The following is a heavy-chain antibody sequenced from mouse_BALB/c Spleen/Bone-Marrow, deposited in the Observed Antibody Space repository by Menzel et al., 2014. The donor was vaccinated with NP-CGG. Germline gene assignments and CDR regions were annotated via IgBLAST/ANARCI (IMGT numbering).Heavy chain of an antibody. CDR1: GFNIKDTY. V-gene: IGHV14-3*02. D-gene: IGHD2-14*01. Sequence: EVQLQQSGAELVKPGASVKLSCTASGFNIKDTYMHWVKQRPEQGLEWIGRVDPANGNTKYDPKFQGKATITADTSSNTAYLQLSSLTSEDTAVYYWAGYRLGTYFDYWGQGTTLTVAS. CDR3: AGYRLGTYFDY. J-gene: IGHJ2*01. CDR2: VDPANGNT.